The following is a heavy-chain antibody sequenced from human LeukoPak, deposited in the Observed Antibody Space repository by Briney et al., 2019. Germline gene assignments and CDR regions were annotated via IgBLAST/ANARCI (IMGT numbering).Heavy chain of an antibody. J-gene: IGHJ5*02. Sequence: GGSLRLSCGASGFTFSSYEMNWVRQAPGKGLEWVAFIWYDGSNKYYADSVKGRFTISRDNSKNTLFLQMNSLRAEDTAVYYCTRDVASRNWFDPWGQGTLVTVSS. V-gene: IGHV3-33*08. CDR2: IWYDGSNK. CDR1: GFTFSSYE. CDR3: TRDVASRNWFDP.